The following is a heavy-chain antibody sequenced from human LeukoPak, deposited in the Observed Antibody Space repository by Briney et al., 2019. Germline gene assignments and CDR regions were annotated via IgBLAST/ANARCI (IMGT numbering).Heavy chain of an antibody. D-gene: IGHD1-26*01. J-gene: IGHJ4*02. CDR3: AKDLLMWEPGAFDY. V-gene: IGHV3-74*01. CDR2: INSDGRST. CDR1: GFTFSSYW. Sequence: GGSLRLSCAASGFTFSSYWMHWVRQAPGKGLVWVSRINSDGRSTNYADSVKGRFTISRDNAKNTLYLQMNSLRAEDTAVYYCAKDLLMWEPGAFDYWGQGTLVTVSS.